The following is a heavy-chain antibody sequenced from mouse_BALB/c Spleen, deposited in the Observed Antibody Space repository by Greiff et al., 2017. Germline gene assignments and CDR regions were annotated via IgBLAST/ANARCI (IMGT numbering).Heavy chain of an antibody. CDR1: GYAFTNYL. J-gene: IGHJ4*01. V-gene: IGHV1-54*01. CDR2: INPGSGGT. CDR3: ARWGTTVVANYAMGY. Sequence: VPLHQSGAALVRPGTSVMVSCKASGYAFTNYLIEWVKQRLGQGLEWIGVINPGSGGTNYNEKFKGKATLTADKSSSTAYMQLSSLTSDDSTVYFCARWGTTVVANYAMGYWGKGTSVTVS. D-gene: IGHD1-1*01.